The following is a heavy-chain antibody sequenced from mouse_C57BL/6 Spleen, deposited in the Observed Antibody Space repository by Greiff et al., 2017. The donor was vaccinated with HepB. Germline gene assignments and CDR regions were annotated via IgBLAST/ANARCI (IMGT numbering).Heavy chain of an antibody. CDR3: GNTWFAY. D-gene: IGHD2-1*01. J-gene: IGHJ3*01. CDR1: GFSFNTYA. CDR2: IRSKSNNYAT. Sequence: EVQGVESGGGLVQPKGSLKLSRAASGFSFNTYAMNWVRQAPGKGLEWVARIRSKSNNYATYYADSVKDRFTISRDDSESMLYLQMNNLKTEDTAMYYCGNTWFAYWGQGTLVTVSA. V-gene: IGHV10-1*01.